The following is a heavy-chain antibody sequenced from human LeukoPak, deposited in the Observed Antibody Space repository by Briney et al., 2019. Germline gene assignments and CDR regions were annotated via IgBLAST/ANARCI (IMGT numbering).Heavy chain of an antibody. D-gene: IGHD2-21*02. CDR1: GFTFSSSA. CDR2: ISGSGGST. V-gene: IGHV3-23*01. CDR3: TSTPLTASQGG. Sequence: PGGSLRLSCAASGFTFSSSAMNWVRQAPGKGLEWVSAISGSGGSTYYADSVKGRFTISRDNSRNTLYLQMSSLKTEDTAVYYCTSTPLTASQGGWGQGTLVTVSS. J-gene: IGHJ4*02.